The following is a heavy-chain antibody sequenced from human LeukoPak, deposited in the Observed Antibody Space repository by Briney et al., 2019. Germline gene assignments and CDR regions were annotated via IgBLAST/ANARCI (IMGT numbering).Heavy chain of an antibody. J-gene: IGHJ4*02. Sequence: SVKVSCKASGGTFSSYAISWVRQAPGQGLEWMGRIIPIFGIANYAQKFQGRVTITADKSTSTAYMELSRLRSEDTAVYYCARDPSATVVNELDYWGQGTLVTVSS. D-gene: IGHD4-23*01. CDR2: IIPIFGIA. CDR1: GGTFSSYA. CDR3: ARDPSATVVNELDY. V-gene: IGHV1-69*04.